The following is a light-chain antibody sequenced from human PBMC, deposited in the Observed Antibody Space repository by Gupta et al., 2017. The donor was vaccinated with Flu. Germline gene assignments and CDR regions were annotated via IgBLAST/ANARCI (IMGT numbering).Light chain of an antibody. Sequence: DIQMTKSPSSLSASVGDRVTITCRASQSISSYLNWYQQKPGIAPKLLIYAASSLQSGVPSRFSGSGSGTDFTLTISSLQPEDFATYYCQQCDSTPYSFGQGTKLEIK. CDR1: QSISSY. CDR2: AAS. J-gene: IGKJ2*03. V-gene: IGKV1-39*01. CDR3: QQCDSTPYS.